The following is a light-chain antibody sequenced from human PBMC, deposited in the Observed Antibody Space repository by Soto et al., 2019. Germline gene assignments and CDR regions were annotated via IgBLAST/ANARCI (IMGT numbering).Light chain of an antibody. CDR2: EVN. J-gene: IGLJ1*01. Sequence: QSVLTQPASVSGSPGQSITISCTGASSDIGGYNYVSWYQQHPGKAPKLMIYEVNSRPSGVSDRFSGSKSGNTASLTISGLQAEDEAEYFCSPYAGRRTLYVFGTGTKVTVL. CDR3: SPYAGRRTLYV. V-gene: IGLV2-14*01. CDR1: SSDIGGYNY.